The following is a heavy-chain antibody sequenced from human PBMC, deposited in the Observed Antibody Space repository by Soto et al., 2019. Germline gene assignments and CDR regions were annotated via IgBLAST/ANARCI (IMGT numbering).Heavy chain of an antibody. D-gene: IGHD4-17*01. Sequence: GGSLRLSCAASGFTFRNYAVTWVRQAPGKGLEWVSTISETGGSTYYADSVKGRFTISRDNSKNTLYLQMNSLRAEDTAIYYCAKGPSVVYGMSFGYWGKGTLVNVS. V-gene: IGHV3-23*01. J-gene: IGHJ4*02. CDR2: ISETGGST. CDR1: GFTFRNYA. CDR3: AKGPSVVYGMSFGY.